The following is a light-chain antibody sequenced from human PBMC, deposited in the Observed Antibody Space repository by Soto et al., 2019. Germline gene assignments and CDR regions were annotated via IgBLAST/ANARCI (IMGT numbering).Light chain of an antibody. V-gene: IGLV2-14*03. Sequence: QSALTQPASVSGSPGQSITISCTGTSSDVGGYNYVSWYQQHPGKAPKLMIYDVSNRPSGVSNRFSGSKSGNTASLTISGLQAEDEGDYYCCSYTSSSTPVVFGGGTQLTVL. CDR2: DVS. CDR3: CSYTSSSTPVV. CDR1: SSDVGGYNY. J-gene: IGLJ2*01.